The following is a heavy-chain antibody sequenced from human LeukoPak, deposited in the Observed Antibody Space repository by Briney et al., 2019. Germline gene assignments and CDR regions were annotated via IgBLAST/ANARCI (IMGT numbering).Heavy chain of an antibody. CDR1: GGSISSYY. CDR3: ARSFDSSGYYDY. J-gene: IGHJ4*02. V-gene: IGHV4-59*01. Sequence: SETLSLTCTVSGGSISSYYWSWIRQPPGKGLEWIGYIYYSGSTNYNPSLKSRVIISLDTSKNQFSLKLSSVTAADTAVYYCARSFDSSGYYDYWGQGTLVTVYS. CDR2: IYYSGST. D-gene: IGHD3-22*01.